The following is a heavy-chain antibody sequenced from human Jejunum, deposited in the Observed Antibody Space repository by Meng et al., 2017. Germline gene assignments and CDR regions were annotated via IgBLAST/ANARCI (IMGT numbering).Heavy chain of an antibody. CDR2: IKQPGIEE. Sequence: GGSLRLSCAASGFTVSSDWMSWVRQAPGKGLEWVANIKQPGIEEYYVESVKGRFTISRDNAKNSLFLQMDSLRVEDTGVYYCAKGSWDLQFQGPVSWGQGTLVTVSS. V-gene: IGHV3-7*01. J-gene: IGHJ4*02. D-gene: IGHD1-26*01. CDR3: AKGSWDLQFQGPVS. CDR1: GFTVSSDW.